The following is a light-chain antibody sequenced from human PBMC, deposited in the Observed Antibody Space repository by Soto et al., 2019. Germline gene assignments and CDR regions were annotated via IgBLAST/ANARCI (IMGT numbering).Light chain of an antibody. CDR2: LNSDGSH. CDR3: QTWDTGTLWV. J-gene: IGLJ3*02. V-gene: IGLV4-69*01. CDR1: SGHSIYA. Sequence: VLTQSPSASASLGASVKLTCTLSSGHSIYAIAWHQQQPEKGPRFLMKLNSDGSHSKGDGIPDRFSGSSSGAERYLTISSLQSEDEADYYCQTWDTGTLWVFGGGTKVTVL.